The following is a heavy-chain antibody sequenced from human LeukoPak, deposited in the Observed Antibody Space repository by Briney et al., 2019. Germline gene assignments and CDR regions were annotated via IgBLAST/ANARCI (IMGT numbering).Heavy chain of an antibody. Sequence: QSGGSLRLSCAASGFTFSSYGMHWVRQAPGKGLEWVAVISYDGSNKYYADSVKGRFTISRDNSKNTLYLQMNSLRAEDTAVYYCAREWVGYYDSSGYYPYFDYWGQGTLVTVSS. CDR3: AREWVGYYDSSGYYPYFDY. CDR1: GFTFSSYG. J-gene: IGHJ4*02. CDR2: ISYDGSNK. D-gene: IGHD3-22*01. V-gene: IGHV3-30*03.